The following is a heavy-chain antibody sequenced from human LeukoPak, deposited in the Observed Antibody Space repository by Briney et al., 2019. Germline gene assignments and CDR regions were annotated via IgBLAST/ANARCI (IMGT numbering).Heavy chain of an antibody. CDR3: AKGVSGGNHFDY. CDR2: ISGSGGST. Sequence: GGSLRLSCAASGFTFSSYAMSWVRQAPGKGLEWVSAISGSGGSTYYADSVKGRFTISRDNSKNTLYLQVNSLRAEDTAVYYCAKGVSGGNHFDYWGQGTLVTVSS. D-gene: IGHD4-23*01. V-gene: IGHV3-23*01. CDR1: GFTFSSYA. J-gene: IGHJ4*02.